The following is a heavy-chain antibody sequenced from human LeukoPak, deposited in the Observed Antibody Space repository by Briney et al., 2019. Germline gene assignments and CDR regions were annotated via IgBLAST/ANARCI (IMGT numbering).Heavy chain of an antibody. Sequence: GASVKVSCKASGYXFTGYYIHWVRQAPGQGLEWMGWINPNSGGTNYAQKFQGRVTMTRDTSISTAYMELSRLRSDDTAVYYCARGSEQLVILSSGGFDYWGQGTLVTVSS. J-gene: IGHJ4*02. CDR2: INPNSGGT. D-gene: IGHD6-6*01. CDR1: GYXFTGYY. V-gene: IGHV1-2*02. CDR3: ARGSEQLVILSSGGFDY.